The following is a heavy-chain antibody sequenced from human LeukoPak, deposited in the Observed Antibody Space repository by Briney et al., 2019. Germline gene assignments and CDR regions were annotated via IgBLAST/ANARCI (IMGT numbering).Heavy chain of an antibody. D-gene: IGHD3-22*01. CDR2: INHSGST. Sequence: SETLSLTCAVYGGSFSGYHWSWIRQPPGKGREWIGEINHSGSTNYNPSLKSRVTISVDTSKNQFSLKLSSVTAADTAVYYCARGCDDSSGYYQYYFDYWGQGTLVTVSS. CDR3: ARGCDDSSGYYQYYFDY. V-gene: IGHV4-34*01. CDR1: GGSFSGYH. J-gene: IGHJ4*02.